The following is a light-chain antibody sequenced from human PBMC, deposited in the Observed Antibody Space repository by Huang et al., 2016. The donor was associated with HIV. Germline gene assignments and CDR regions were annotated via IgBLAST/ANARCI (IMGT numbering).Light chain of an antibody. CDR3: QQRSNWPPT. V-gene: IGKV3-11*01. CDR2: DAS. J-gene: IGKJ5*01. CDR1: QSVSSY. Sequence: EIVLTQSPATLSLSPGERATLSCRASQSVSSYLAWYQQKPGQAPMLLIYDASNRATGIPARFSGSGSGTDFTLTISSLEPEDFAVYYCQQRSNWPPTFGQGTRLEMK.